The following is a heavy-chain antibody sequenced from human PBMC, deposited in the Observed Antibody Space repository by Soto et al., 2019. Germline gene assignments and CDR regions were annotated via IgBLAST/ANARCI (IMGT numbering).Heavy chain of an antibody. J-gene: IGHJ4*02. CDR1: GFTFSSYG. V-gene: IGHV3-33*01. CDR2: IWYDGNNK. D-gene: IGHD2-21*01. Sequence: LRLSCAASGFTFSSYGMHWVRQAPGKGLEWVAVIWYDGNNKYYADSVKGRFTISRDNSKNTLYVQMTSLRAEDTAIYYCARGLHSLFDYWGQGTLVTVSS. CDR3: ARGLHSLFDY.